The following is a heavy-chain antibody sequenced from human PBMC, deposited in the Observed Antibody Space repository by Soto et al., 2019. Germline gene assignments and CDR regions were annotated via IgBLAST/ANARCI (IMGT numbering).Heavy chain of an antibody. Sequence: EVQLVESGGGLVQPGGSLRLSCAASGFTFSSYEMNWVRQAPGKGLEWVSYISSSGSTIYYADSVKGRFTISRDNAKNSLYLQMNSLRAEDTAVYSCARARGELVGADAFDYWGQGTLVTVSS. CDR1: GFTFSSYE. V-gene: IGHV3-48*03. CDR2: ISSSGSTI. D-gene: IGHD1-26*01. J-gene: IGHJ4*02. CDR3: ARARGELVGADAFDY.